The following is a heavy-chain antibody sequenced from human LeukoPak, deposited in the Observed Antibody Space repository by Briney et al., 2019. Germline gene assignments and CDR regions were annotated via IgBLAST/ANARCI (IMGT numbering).Heavy chain of an antibody. Sequence: GGSLRLSCAASRFTFSSYWMNWARQAPGKGLEWVASINHNGNVNYYVDSVKGRFTISRDNAKNSLYLQMSNLRAEDTAVYFCARGGGLDVWGQGATVTVFS. CDR1: RFTFSSYW. V-gene: IGHV3-7*03. CDR3: ARGGGLDV. CDR2: INHNGNVN. J-gene: IGHJ6*02. D-gene: IGHD3-16*01.